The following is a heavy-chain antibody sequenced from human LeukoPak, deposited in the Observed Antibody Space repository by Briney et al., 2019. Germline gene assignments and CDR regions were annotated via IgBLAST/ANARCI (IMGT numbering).Heavy chain of an antibody. J-gene: IGHJ4*02. V-gene: IGHV4-34*01. CDR3: ARRMVRGVAPTNDY. D-gene: IGHD3-10*01. Sequence: SETLSLTSAVYGGSFSGYYWSWIRQPPGRGLEWIGEINHSGSTNYNPSLKSRVTISVDTSKNQFSLKLSSVTAADTAVYYCARRMVRGVAPTNDYWGQGTLVTVSS. CDR2: INHSGST. CDR1: GGSFSGYY.